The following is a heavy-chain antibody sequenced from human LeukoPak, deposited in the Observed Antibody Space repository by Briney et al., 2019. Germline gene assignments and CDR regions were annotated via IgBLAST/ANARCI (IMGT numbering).Heavy chain of an antibody. J-gene: IGHJ4*02. V-gene: IGHV1-2*02. CDR2: INPNSGVS. CDR1: GYTFTGYY. CDR3: ARLSYYYDTSGYLDY. Sequence: ASVKVSCTASGYTFTGYYIHWVRQAPGQGREWMGWINPNSGVSDYAQKFQGRVTMTSDTSISTAYMELSRLRSDDAAVYYCARLSYYYDTSGYLDYWGQGTLVTASS. D-gene: IGHD3-22*01.